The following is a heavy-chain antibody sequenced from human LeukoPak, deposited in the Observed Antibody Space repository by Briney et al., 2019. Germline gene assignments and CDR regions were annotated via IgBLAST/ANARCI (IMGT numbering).Heavy chain of an antibody. CDR1: GFTVSSNY. CDR3: VSFYETY. J-gene: IGHJ4*02. CDR2: IYSGGST. Sequence: GGSLRLSCAAYGFTVSSNYMSWVRQAPGKGLEWVSVIYSGGSTYYADSVKGRFTISRDNAKNTVYLQMNSLRAEDTAVYYCVSFYETYWGRGTLVTVSS. D-gene: IGHD2/OR15-2a*01. V-gene: IGHV3-53*01.